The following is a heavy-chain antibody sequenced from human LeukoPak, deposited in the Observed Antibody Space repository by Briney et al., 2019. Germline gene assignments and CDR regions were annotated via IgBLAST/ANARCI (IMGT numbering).Heavy chain of an antibody. CDR2: VSYSGST. CDR3: VSPAAGTAHPEY. CDR1: GGSISSSSYY. V-gene: IGHV4-39*01. J-gene: IGHJ4*02. Sequence: TSETLSLTCPVSGGSISSSSYYWGWIRQPPGKGLEWIGSVSYSGSTYYNPSLKSRVTISVDTSKNQFSLKVSSVTAADTAVYYCVSPAAGTAHPEYWGQGTLVTVSS. D-gene: IGHD6-13*01.